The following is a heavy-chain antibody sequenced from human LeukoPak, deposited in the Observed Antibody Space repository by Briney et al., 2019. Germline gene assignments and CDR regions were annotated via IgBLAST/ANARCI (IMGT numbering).Heavy chain of an antibody. Sequence: SETLSLTCAVYGGSFSGYYWSWIRQPPGKGLEWIGEITHSGSTNYNPSLKSRVTISEDTSKNQSSLKLSSVTAADTAVYYCARGGRKWFDPWGQGTLVTVSS. CDR1: GGSFSGYY. CDR3: ARGGRKWFDP. V-gene: IGHV4-34*01. J-gene: IGHJ5*02. CDR2: ITHSGST.